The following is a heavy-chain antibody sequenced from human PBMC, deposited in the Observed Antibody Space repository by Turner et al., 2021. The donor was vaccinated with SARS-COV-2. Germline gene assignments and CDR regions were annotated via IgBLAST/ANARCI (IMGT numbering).Heavy chain of an antibody. V-gene: IGHV3-21*01. J-gene: IGHJ3*02. Sequence: EVQLVESGGGLVKPGGSLRLPCAASGLTFSRHSMNWVRQVPGKGLEWVSSISSSSNYIYYADSVKGRFTISRDNAKNSLFLQMNSLRAEDTAVYYCASARWDYYDSSGYYPDAFDIWGQGTMVTVSS. CDR3: ASARWDYYDSSGYYPDAFDI. D-gene: IGHD3-22*01. CDR1: GLTFSRHS. CDR2: ISSSSNYI.